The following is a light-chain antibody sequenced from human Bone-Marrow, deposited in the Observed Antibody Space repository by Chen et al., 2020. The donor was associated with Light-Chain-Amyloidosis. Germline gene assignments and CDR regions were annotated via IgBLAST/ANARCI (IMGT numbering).Light chain of an antibody. J-gene: IGKJ5*01. CDR2: DAS. CDR3: QQFNSYLIT. Sequence: AIQLTQSPSSLSASVGDRVTITCRASQGISSALAWYQQKPGKAPKLLIYDASSLESEVPSRFSGSGSGTDFTLTISSLQPEDFATYYCQQFNSYLITFGQGTRLEIK. CDR1: QGISSA. V-gene: IGKV1-13*02.